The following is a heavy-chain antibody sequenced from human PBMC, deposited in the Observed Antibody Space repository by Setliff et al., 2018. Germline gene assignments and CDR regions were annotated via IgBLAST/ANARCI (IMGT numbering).Heavy chain of an antibody. D-gene: IGHD2-21*02. J-gene: IGHJ4*02. CDR2: IIHTGSI. CDR3: ARDLGHGGDSDY. Sequence: SETLSLTCAVYGGSLSGYYWSWTRQPPGKRLEWIGEIIHTGSINYNPSLKSRLTISRDTSKNQVSLKLNSVTATDTAVYYCARDLGHGGDSDYWGQGILVTVSS. CDR1: GGSLSGYY. V-gene: IGHV4-34*12.